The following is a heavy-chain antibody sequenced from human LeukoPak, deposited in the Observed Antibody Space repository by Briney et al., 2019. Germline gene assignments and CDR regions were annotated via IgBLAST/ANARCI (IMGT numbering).Heavy chain of an antibody. Sequence: GGSLRLSCEASGFTFSSYTMNWVRQAPGKGLEWVSSISFSGNYTFYADSVKGRFTISRDNAKNSLYLQMNALRAEDTAVYYCARDRSNYFRYWGQGIRVTVSS. CDR1: GFTFSSYT. J-gene: IGHJ4*02. V-gene: IGHV3-21*01. CDR3: ARDRSNYFRY. D-gene: IGHD4-11*01. CDR2: ISFSGNYT.